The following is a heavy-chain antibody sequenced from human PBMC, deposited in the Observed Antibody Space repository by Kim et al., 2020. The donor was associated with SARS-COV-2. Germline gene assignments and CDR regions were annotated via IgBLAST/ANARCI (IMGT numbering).Heavy chain of an antibody. CDR2: ISRSGATI. Sequence: GGSLRLSCSASGFTFSSYEMNWVRQVPGKGLEWLSYISRSGATIDYTDSVKGRFIMSRDNTKNSLSLQMDSLGVDDSAIYYCARVQTTSGFDYWGQGTLVTVSS. J-gene: IGHJ4*02. CDR3: ARVQTTSGFDY. V-gene: IGHV3-48*03. CDR1: GFTFSSYE. D-gene: IGHD6-19*01.